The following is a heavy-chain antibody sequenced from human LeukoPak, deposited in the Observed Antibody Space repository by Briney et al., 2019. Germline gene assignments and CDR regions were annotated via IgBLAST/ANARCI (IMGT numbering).Heavy chain of an antibody. V-gene: IGHV1-18*01. D-gene: IGHD5-12*01. CDR1: GYTFTSYG. J-gene: IGHJ4*02. Sequence: ASVKVSCKASGYTFTSYGISWVRQAPGQGLEWMGWISAYNGNTNYAQKLQGRVTMTTDTSTSTAYMELRSLRSDDTAVYYCARDIDLGGYSGLRPFDYWGQGTLVTVSS. CDR2: ISAYNGNT. CDR3: ARDIDLGGYSGLRPFDY.